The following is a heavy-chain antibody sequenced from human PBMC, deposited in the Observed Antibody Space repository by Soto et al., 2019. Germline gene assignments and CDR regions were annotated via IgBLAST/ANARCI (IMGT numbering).Heavy chain of an antibody. J-gene: IGHJ4*02. V-gene: IGHV4-4*02. Sequence: SETLSLTCAVSGGSISGSNWWTWVRQPPGKGLEWIGEIYHSGSTNYNPSLKSRVTISVDKSKNQFSLKLSSVTAADTAIYYCARKGDYYDSSGYYYHFDYWGQGTLVTVSS. CDR2: IYHSGST. D-gene: IGHD3-22*01. CDR3: ARKGDYYDSSGYYYHFDY. CDR1: GGSISGSNW.